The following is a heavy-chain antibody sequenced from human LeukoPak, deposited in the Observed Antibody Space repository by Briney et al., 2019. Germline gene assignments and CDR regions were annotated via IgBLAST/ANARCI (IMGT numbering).Heavy chain of an antibody. CDR1: GGSITSYY. D-gene: IGHD1-1*01. CDR3: ARRRGWRQQLVYFDY. Sequence: SETLSLTCTVSGGSITSYYWSWIRQPPGKGLEWIGYLFHSGTRRYNPSLRSRVTISADTTKNQIFLTLNSTTAADTAVYYCARRRGWRQQLVYFDYWGQGTLASVSS. CDR2: LFHSGTR. V-gene: IGHV4-59*08. J-gene: IGHJ4*02.